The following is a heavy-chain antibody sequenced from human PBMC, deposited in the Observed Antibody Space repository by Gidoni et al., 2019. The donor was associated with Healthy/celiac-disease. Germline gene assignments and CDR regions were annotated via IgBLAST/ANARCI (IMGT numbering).Heavy chain of an antibody. D-gene: IGHD1-1*01. CDR2: IYYSGST. V-gene: IGHV4-59*01. J-gene: IGHJ5*02. CDR1: RGSISSYY. CDR3: ARALIGEPPSVWFDP. Sequence: QVQLQESGPGLVKPSATLSLTCTVSRGSISSYYWSWIRQPPGKGLEWIGYIYYSGSTNYNPALKSRVTISVDTAKNQCSLKLSSVTAADTAGYYCARALIGEPPSVWFDPWGQGTLVTVSS.